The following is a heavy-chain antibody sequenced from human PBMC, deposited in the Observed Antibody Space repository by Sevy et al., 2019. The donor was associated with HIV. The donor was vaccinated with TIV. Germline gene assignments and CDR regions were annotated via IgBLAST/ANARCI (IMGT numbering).Heavy chain of an antibody. V-gene: IGHV1-69*04. Sequence: ASVKVSCKASGGTFSSYAISWVRQAPGQGLEWMGRIIPILGIANYAQKFQGRVTITADKSTSTAYMELSSLRSEDTAVYYCATTPGYSSGWYSGGGYYYGMDVWGQGTTVTVSS. CDR3: ATTPGYSSGWYSGGGYYYGMDV. CDR1: GGTFSSYA. CDR2: IIPILGIA. J-gene: IGHJ6*02. D-gene: IGHD6-19*01.